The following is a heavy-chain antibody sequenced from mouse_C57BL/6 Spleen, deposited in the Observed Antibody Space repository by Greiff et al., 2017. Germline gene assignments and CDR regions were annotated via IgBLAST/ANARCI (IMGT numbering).Heavy chain of an antibody. CDR1: GYTFTSYW. V-gene: IGHV1-52*01. CDR3: ASGGGNYAMDY. Sequence: VQLQQPGAELVRPGSSVKLSCKASGYTFTSYWMHWVKQRPIQGLEWIGNIDPSDSETHYNQKFKDKATLTVDKSSSTAYMQLSSLTSEDSAVYYCASGGGNYAMDYWGQGTSVTVSS. CDR2: IDPSDSET. J-gene: IGHJ4*01.